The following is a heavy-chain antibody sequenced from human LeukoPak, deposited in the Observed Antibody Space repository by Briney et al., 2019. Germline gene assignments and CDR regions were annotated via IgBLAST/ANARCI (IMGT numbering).Heavy chain of an antibody. CDR2: IAYNGDT. J-gene: IGHJ2*01. CDR3: ARVGPWCFDL. V-gene: IGHV4-59*01. CDR1: GGSITGYS. Sequence: PSETLSLTCSVSGGSITGYSWHWIRQPPGRGLEWIGYIAYNGDTNYNSSLKSRLTMSVDTSNDQVSLKLSSVTAADTAVYYCARVGPWCFDLWGRGTLVTVSS.